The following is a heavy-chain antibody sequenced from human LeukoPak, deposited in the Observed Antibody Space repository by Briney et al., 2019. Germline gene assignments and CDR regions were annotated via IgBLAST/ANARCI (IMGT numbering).Heavy chain of an antibody. V-gene: IGHV3-30-3*01. Sequence: GGSLRLSCAASGFTFSSYAMHWVRQAPGKGLEWVAVISYDGSNKYYADSVKGRFTISRDNSKNTLYLQMNSLRAEDTAVYYCARGKSRLGELSLVYWGQGTLVTVSS. CDR1: GFTFSSYA. CDR3: ARGKSRLGELSLVY. J-gene: IGHJ4*02. D-gene: IGHD3-16*02. CDR2: ISYDGSNK.